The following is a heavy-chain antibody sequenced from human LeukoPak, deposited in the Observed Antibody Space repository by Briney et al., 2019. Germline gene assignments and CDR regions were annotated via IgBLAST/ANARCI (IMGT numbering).Heavy chain of an antibody. D-gene: IGHD6-13*01. Sequence: PRGSLRLSCAASGLTFSKYAMSWVRQAPGKGLEWVSGISGSGASTFYADSVKGRFTISGDNSKSMLYLEMNSLRVEDTAVYYCARRFSSTWSRPVNFDSWGQGTLVTVSS. CDR3: ARRFSSTWSRPVNFDS. V-gene: IGHV3-23*01. CDR1: GLTFSKYA. CDR2: ISGSGAST. J-gene: IGHJ4*02.